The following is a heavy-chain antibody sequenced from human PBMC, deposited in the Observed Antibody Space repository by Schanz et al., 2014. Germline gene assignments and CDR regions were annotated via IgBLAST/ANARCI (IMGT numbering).Heavy chain of an antibody. CDR1: GYNFTGYY. V-gene: IGHV1-2*02. D-gene: IGHD1-26*01. Sequence: QVHLVQSGAEVKKPGASVRVSCKASGYNFTGYYIHWMRQAPGQGLERMGWMNPYSGGTNYAQKFQDRVSMTIDTXATPAYLALNRLXXDDTAIYYCAKTPPSATPDYWGPGTLLTVSS. CDR2: MNPYSGGT. J-gene: IGHJ4*02. CDR3: AKTPPSATPDY.